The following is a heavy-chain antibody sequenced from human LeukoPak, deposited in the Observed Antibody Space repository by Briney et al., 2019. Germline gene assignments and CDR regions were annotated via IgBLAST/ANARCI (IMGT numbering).Heavy chain of an antibody. CDR2: INTATGDP. CDR1: GYPFNRYA. V-gene: IGHV7-4-1*02. D-gene: IGHD1-26*01. Sequence: GASVKVSCKTPGYPFNRYAMNWVRQAPGQGLECMGWINTATGDPMYAQGFTGRFVFSFDTSVSTAYLQIRSLKTEDTAVYYCARGYSGSYYGFDSWGQGTLVTVSS. CDR3: ARGYSGSYYGFDS. J-gene: IGHJ4*02.